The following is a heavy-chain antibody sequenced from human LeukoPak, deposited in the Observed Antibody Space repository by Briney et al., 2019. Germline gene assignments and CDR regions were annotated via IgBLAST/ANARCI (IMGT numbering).Heavy chain of an antibody. CDR2: IYYSGST. Sequence: TSETLSLTCTVSGGSISGYYWSWIRQPPGKGLEWIGYIYYSGSTNYNPSLKSRVTISVDTSKNQFSLKLSSVTAADTAVYYCARGTMMVGPRGQGTLVTVSS. J-gene: IGHJ5*02. V-gene: IGHV4-59*01. CDR3: ARGTMMVGP. CDR1: GGSISGYY. D-gene: IGHD3-22*01.